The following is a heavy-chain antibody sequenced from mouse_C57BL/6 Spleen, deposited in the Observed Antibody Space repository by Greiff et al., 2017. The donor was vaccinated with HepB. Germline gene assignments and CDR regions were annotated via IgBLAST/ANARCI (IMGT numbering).Heavy chain of an antibody. CDR2: INPSTGGT. J-gene: IGHJ3*01. Sequence: VQLKESGPELVKPGASVKISCKASGYSFTGYYMNWVKQSPEKSLEWIGEINPSTGGTTYNQKFKAKATLTVDKSSSTAYMQLKSLTSEDSAVYYCARGFYYDYDGFAYWGQGTLVTVSA. CDR3: ARGFYYDYDGFAY. CDR1: GYSFTGYY. D-gene: IGHD2-4*01. V-gene: IGHV1-42*01.